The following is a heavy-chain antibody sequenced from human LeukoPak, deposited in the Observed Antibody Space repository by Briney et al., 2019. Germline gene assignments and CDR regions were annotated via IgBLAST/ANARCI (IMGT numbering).Heavy chain of an antibody. D-gene: IGHD2-15*01. J-gene: IGHJ5*02. Sequence: GGSLRLSCAASGFTFSSYSMNWVRQAPGKGLEWVSSISSSSSYIYYADSVKGRFTISRDNAKNSLYLQMNSLRAEDTALYYCARSQRFGSGRYGWFDPWGQGTLVTVSS. CDR2: ISSSSSYI. CDR1: GFTFSSYS. CDR3: ARSQRFGSGRYGWFDP. V-gene: IGHV3-21*04.